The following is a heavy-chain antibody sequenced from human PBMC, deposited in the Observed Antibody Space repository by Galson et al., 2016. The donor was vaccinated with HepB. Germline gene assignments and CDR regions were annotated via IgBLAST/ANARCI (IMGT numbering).Heavy chain of an antibody. CDR3: AKDRLSGHGDYSWGTFDI. D-gene: IGHD4-17*01. V-gene: IGHV3-23*01. CDR2: ISASGGSK. Sequence: SLRLSCAGSGLSLSPYATSWGRQAPGKGLEWVSGISASGGSKTYADSVRGRFIISRDNSNNKLFLQMNSLTTEDTAIYFCAKDRLSGHGDYSWGTFDIWGRGTEVTVSS. J-gene: IGHJ3*02. CDR1: GLSLSPYA.